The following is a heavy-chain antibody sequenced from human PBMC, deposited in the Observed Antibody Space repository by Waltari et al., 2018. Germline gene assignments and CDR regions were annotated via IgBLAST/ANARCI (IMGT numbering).Heavy chain of an antibody. Sequence: EVQLVESVVGLVQPGRSLRLSCTASGFTFGDYAMGWVRQDPGKGLEWEGFIRSKAYGGTTEYAASVKGRFTISRDDSKSIAYLQMNSLKTEDTAVYYCTSGKWFGELLDYWGQGTLVTVSS. CDR2: IRSKAYGGTT. D-gene: IGHD3-10*01. CDR3: TSGKWFGELLDY. V-gene: IGHV3-49*04. CDR1: GFTFGDYA. J-gene: IGHJ4*02.